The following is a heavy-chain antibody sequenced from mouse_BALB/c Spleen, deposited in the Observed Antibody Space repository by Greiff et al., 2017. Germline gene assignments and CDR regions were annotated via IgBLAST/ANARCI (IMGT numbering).Heavy chain of an antibody. V-gene: IGHV5-4*02. D-gene: IGHD2-14*01. J-gene: IGHJ3*01. CDR2: ISDGGSYT. Sequence: EVNVVESGGGLVKPGGSLKLSCAASGFTFSDYYMYWVRQTPEKRLEWVATISDGGSYTYYPDSVKGRFTISRDNAKNNLYLQMSSLKSEDTAMYYCSRDRYAPFAYWGQGTLVTVSA. CDR3: SRDRYAPFAY. CDR1: GFTFSDYY.